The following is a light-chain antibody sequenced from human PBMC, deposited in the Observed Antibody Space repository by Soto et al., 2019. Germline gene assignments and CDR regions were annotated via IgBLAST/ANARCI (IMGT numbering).Light chain of an antibody. CDR3: QQRSNWPLLT. CDR1: QSVSSY. V-gene: IGKV3-11*01. Sequence: EIVLTQSPATLSLSPGERATLSCRDSQSVSSYLAWYQQKPGQAPRLLIYDASNRATGIPARFSGSGSGTDFTLTISSLEPEDFAVYYCQQRSNWPLLTFGGGTKVEIK. CDR2: DAS. J-gene: IGKJ4*01.